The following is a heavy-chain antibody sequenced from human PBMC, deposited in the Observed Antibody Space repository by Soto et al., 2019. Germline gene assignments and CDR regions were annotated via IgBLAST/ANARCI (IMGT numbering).Heavy chain of an antibody. V-gene: IGHV4-39*01. CDR2: MDYNGNS. CDR1: GVSISISNYY. CDR3: VRSAFGYYDTSGYPLTDS. J-gene: IGHJ4*02. Sequence: SETLYITCTFSGVSISISNYYWGWIRQPPGGGPEWIGSMDYNGNSYQNPSLKSRVTLSVDTSKSQFSLKLRSVTAADTAVYFCVRSAFGYYDTSGYPLTDSWGQGTLVTVSS. D-gene: IGHD3-22*01.